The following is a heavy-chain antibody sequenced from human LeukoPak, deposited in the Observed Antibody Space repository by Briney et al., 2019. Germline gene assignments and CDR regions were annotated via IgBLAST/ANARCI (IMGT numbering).Heavy chain of an antibody. Sequence: SETLSLTCAVYGASFSGSYWSWIRQPPGKGMDWIGEINHSGSTNYNPSLKSRVTISVDTSKNQFSLKLSSVTAADTAVYYCARATYCSGDSCYSGIFDYWGQGTLVTVSS. J-gene: IGHJ4*02. V-gene: IGHV4-34*01. D-gene: IGHD2-15*01. CDR3: ARATYCSGDSCYSGIFDY. CDR2: INHSGST. CDR1: GASFSGSY.